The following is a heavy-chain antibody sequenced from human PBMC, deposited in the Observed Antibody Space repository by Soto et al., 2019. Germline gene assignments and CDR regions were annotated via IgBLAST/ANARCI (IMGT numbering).Heavy chain of an antibody. CDR3: ARRKYDSSVPFFDY. CDR1: GYTFTNNW. J-gene: IGHJ4*02. CDR2: VYPGDSDA. D-gene: IGHD3-22*01. V-gene: IGHV5-51*01. Sequence: EVQLVQSGAEVKKPGESLKISCKGSGYTFTNNWIGWVRQMPGKGLEWMGIVYPGDSDARYSTSFQGQVTISADKSINTADLQWSSLKAPDTAMYYCARRKYDSSVPFFDYWGQGTLVTVSS.